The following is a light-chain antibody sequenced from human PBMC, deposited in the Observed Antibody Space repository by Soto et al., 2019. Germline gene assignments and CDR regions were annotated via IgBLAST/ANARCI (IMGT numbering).Light chain of an antibody. CDR2: DAS. J-gene: IGKJ3*01. Sequence: DIQMTQSPSTLSASVGDRVTITCRASQSISSWLAWYQQKPGKAPKLLIYDASSLESGVPSRFSGSGSGTEFTLTISSLQPDDFATYYCQQAGSFPLTFGPGTKVYIK. V-gene: IGKV1-5*01. CDR1: QSISSW. CDR3: QQAGSFPLT.